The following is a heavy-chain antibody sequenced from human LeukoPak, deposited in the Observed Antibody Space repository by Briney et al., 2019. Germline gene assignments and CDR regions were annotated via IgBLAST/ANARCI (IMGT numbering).Heavy chain of an antibody. Sequence: GGSLRLSCVASGFTFSSYGMHWVRQAPGKGLEWVAFISYDGSNENIADSVKGRFIISRDNSKNTLYLQMNSLRAEGTAVYYCAKGPAPRLGEFSNHALVDYWGQGTLVTVSS. V-gene: IGHV3-30*18. CDR3: AKGPAPRLGEFSNHALVDY. D-gene: IGHD3-16*02. J-gene: IGHJ4*02. CDR1: GFTFSSYG. CDR2: ISYDGSNE.